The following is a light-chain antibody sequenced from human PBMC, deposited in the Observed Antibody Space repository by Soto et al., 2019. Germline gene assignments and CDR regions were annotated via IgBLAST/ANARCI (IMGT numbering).Light chain of an antibody. CDR3: QQYGSSRT. Sequence: EIVLTQSPGTLSLSPGERATLSCRASQSVDSNYLAWYQQKPGQAPRLLIYGASSRATGIPDRFSGSWSGTDFTLTISRLEAEDFALYYSQQYGSSRTFGQGTKVEIK. CDR1: QSVDSNY. CDR2: GAS. J-gene: IGKJ1*01. V-gene: IGKV3-20*01.